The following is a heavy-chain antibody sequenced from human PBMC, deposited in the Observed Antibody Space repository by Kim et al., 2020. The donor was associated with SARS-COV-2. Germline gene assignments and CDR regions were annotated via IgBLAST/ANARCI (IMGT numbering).Heavy chain of an antibody. D-gene: IGHD3-3*01. CDR1: CFSFLLSF. Sequence: GGSLILSFSSSCFSFLLSFLPFVLPAPGPGLEWVANITQDGSEKYSVDSVKGRFPLSRDTAPNSLSLQLNSLRAEDTAVYYCARDQRRTTTFGVATDYY. CDR2: ITQDGSEK. J-gene: IGHJ6*01. CDR3: ARDQRRTTTFGVATDYY. V-gene: IGHV3-7*01.